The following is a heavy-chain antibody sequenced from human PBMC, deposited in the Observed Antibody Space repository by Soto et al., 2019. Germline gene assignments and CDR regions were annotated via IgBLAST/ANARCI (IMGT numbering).Heavy chain of an antibody. CDR2: IYYSGST. Sequence: QVQLQESGPGLVKPSETLSLTCTVSGGSISSYYWSWIRQPPGKGLEWIGYIYYSGSTNYNPSLKGRVTISVDTSKNQFSLELSSVTAADTAVYYCARADYYDSSGYSIDYWGQGTLVTVSS. J-gene: IGHJ4*02. V-gene: IGHV4-59*01. CDR3: ARADYYDSSGYSIDY. D-gene: IGHD3-22*01. CDR1: GGSISSYY.